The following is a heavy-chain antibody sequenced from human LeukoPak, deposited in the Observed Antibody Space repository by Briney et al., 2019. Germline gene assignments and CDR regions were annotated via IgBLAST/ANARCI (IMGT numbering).Heavy chain of an antibody. CDR2: IFYSGST. J-gene: IGHJ3*02. CDR1: GGSISSYY. V-gene: IGHV4-39*07. D-gene: IGHD3-10*01. Sequence: SETLSLTCTVSGGSISSYYWGWVRQPPGKGLEWIGNIFYSGSTYYSPSLKSRVTISLDTSRNQFSLKLNSVTAADTAIYYCAKSNGYGLVDIWGQGTMVTVSS. CDR3: AKSNGYGLVDI.